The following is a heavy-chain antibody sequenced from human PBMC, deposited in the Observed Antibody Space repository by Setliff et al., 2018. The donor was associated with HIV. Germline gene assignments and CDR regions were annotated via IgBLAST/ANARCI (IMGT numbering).Heavy chain of an antibody. V-gene: IGHV4-59*01. J-gene: IGHJ4*02. D-gene: IGHD3-10*01. CDR1: GGSISSYY. CDR3: ARGVRGVILDWYHFDY. Sequence: SETLSLTCTVSGGSISSYYWSWIRQPPGKGLEWIGYIYYSGSTNYNPSLKSRVTISVDTSKNQFSLKLSSVTAADTAVYYCARGVRGVILDWYHFDYWGQGTLVTVSS. CDR2: IYYSGST.